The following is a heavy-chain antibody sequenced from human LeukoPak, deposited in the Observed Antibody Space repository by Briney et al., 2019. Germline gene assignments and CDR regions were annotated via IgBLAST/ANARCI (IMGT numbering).Heavy chain of an antibody. V-gene: IGHV3-74*01. CDR2: INSDGSST. D-gene: IGHD2-15*01. J-gene: IGHJ6*02. Sequence: GGSLRLSCAASGFIFSSYWMHWVRQAPGKGLVWVSRINSDGSSTSYADSVKGRFTISRDNSKNTLYLQMNSLRAEDTAVYYCAKGQRIYYYYGMDVWGQGTTVTVSS. CDR1: GFIFSSYW. CDR3: AKGQRIYYYYGMDV.